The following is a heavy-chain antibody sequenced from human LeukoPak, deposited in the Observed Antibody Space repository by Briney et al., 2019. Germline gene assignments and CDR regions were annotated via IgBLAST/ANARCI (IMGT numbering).Heavy chain of an antibody. CDR1: GGSFSGYY. V-gene: IGHV4-34*01. CDR2: INHSGST. CDR3: ARSHQIATRPLAEYFQQ. D-gene: IGHD6-6*01. Sequence: SETLSLTCAVYGGSFSGYYWSWIRQPPGKGLEWIGEINHSGSTNYNPSPKSRVTISVDTSKNQFSLKLSSVTAADTAVYYCARSHQIATRPLAEYFQQWGQGTLVTVSS. J-gene: IGHJ1*01.